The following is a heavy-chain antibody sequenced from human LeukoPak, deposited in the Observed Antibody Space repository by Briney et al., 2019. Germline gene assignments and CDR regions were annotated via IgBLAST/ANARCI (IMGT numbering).Heavy chain of an antibody. J-gene: IGHJ6*02. CDR1: GFTFSSYA. D-gene: IGHD3-3*01. Sequence: GRSLRLSCAASGFTFSSYAMHWVRQAPGKGLEWVAVISYDGSNKYYADSVKGRFTTSRDNSKNTLYLQMNSLSAEDTAVYYCARGGITIFGVVSTYYYGMDFWGQGTTVTVSS. CDR3: ARGGITIFGVVSTYYYGMDF. CDR2: ISYDGSNK. V-gene: IGHV3-30-3*01.